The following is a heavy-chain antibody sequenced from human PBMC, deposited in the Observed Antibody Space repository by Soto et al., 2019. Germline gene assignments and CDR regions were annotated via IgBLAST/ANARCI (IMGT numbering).Heavy chain of an antibody. J-gene: IGHJ5*02. CDR3: ARAGKVVVITTFWFDP. V-gene: IGHV3-30*03. CDR1: GFTFSSYG. CDR2: ISYDGSNK. Sequence: GGSLRLSCAASGFTFSSYGMHWVRQAPGKGLEWVAVISYDGSNKYYADSVKGRFTISRDNSKNTLYLQMNSLRAEDTAVYYCARAGKVVVITTFWFDPWGQGTLVTVSS. D-gene: IGHD3-22*01.